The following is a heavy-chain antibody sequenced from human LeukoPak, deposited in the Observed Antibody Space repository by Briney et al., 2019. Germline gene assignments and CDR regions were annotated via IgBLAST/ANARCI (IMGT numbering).Heavy chain of an antibody. CDR1: GFTFSSYG. D-gene: IGHD1-26*01. CDR3: ARAGGSYYGYNWFDP. Sequence: GGSLRLSCAASGFTFSSYGMHWVRQAPGKGLEWVAFIRYDGSNKYYADSVKGRFTISRDNSKNTLYLQMNSLRAEDTAVYYCARAGGSYYGYNWFDPWGQGTLVTVSP. CDR2: IRYDGSNK. J-gene: IGHJ5*02. V-gene: IGHV3-30*02.